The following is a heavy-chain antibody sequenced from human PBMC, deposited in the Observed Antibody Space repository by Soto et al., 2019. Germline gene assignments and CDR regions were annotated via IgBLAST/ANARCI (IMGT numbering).Heavy chain of an antibody. V-gene: IGHV1-69*12. CDR1: GGTFSSYA. J-gene: IGHJ4*02. D-gene: IGHD5-12*01. CDR3: VRVVASPGYPDY. CDR2: IVPIVDTA. Sequence: QVQLVQSGAEVRQPASSVKVSCKTSGGTFSSYAISWVRQAPGQGLEWMGGIVPIVDTATYAQKFQGRVTITAEEATSAAYMELSRLRSDDTAVYYCVRVVASPGYPDYWGQGTLVTVSS.